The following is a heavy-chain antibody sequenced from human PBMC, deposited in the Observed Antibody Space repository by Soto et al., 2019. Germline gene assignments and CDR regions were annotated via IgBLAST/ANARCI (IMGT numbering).Heavy chain of an antibody. CDR2: ISSSSSYI. V-gene: IGHV3-21*01. CDR3: AREDYYDSSGYSLLDY. D-gene: IGHD3-22*01. CDR1: GFTFSSYS. Sequence: GGSLRLSCAASGFTFSSYSMNWVRQAPGKGLEWVSSISSSSSYIYYADSVKGRFTISRDNAKNSLYLQMNSLRAEDTAVYYCAREDYYDSSGYSLLDYRGQGTLVTVSS. J-gene: IGHJ4*02.